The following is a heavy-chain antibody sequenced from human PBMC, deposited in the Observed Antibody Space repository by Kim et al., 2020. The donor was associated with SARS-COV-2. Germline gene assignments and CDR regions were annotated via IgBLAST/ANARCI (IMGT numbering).Heavy chain of an antibody. Sequence: SETLSLTCTVSGGSISSYYWSWIRQPPGKGLEWIGYIYYSGSTNYNPSLKSRVTISVDTSKNQFSLKLSSVTAADTAVYYCARAPYYDILTGYYVFDYWGQGTLVTVSS. V-gene: IGHV4-59*13. CDR1: GGSISSYY. J-gene: IGHJ4*02. D-gene: IGHD3-9*01. CDR2: IYYSGST. CDR3: ARAPYYDILTGYYVFDY.